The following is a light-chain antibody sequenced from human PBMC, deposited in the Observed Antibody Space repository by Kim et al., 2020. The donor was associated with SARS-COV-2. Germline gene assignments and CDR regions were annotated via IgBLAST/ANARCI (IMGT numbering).Light chain of an antibody. CDR2: DTT. Sequence: QAVVTQEPSLTVSPGGTVTLTCASNTGAVTSGHYPYWYQQKPGQAPRSLIYDTTNRLSWTPARFSGSLLGGKAALTLSGAQPEDEADYYCSLNYSGGRVFGGGTRLTVL. CDR1: TGAVTSGHY. V-gene: IGLV7-46*01. J-gene: IGLJ2*01. CDR3: SLNYSGGRV.